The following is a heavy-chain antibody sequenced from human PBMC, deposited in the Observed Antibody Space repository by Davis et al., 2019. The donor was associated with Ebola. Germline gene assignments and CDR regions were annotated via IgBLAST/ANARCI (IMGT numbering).Heavy chain of an antibody. D-gene: IGHD3-3*01. CDR3: ASSITIFGVVNHDAFDI. Sequence: SETLSLTCAVYGGSFSGYYWSWIRQPPGKGLEWIGEINHSGSTNYNPSLKSRVTISVDTSKNQFSLKLSSVTAADTAVYYCASSITIFGVVNHDAFDIWGQGTMVTVSS. CDR1: GGSFSGYY. V-gene: IGHV4-34*01. J-gene: IGHJ3*02. CDR2: INHSGST.